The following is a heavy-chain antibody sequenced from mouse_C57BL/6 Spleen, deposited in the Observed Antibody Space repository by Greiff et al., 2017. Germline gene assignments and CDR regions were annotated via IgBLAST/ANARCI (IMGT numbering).Heavy chain of an antibody. V-gene: IGHV8-12*01. CDR1: GFSLSTSGMG. CDR2: SYWDDDK. CDR3: DRGNFDY. J-gene: IGHJ2*01. Sequence: QVTLKESGPGILQSSQTLSLTCSFSGFSLSTSGMGVIWLRQPSGMGLVWLAHSYWDDDKRYNPFRKSRLTITKDTSRNQVFLKITSVDTADTATYYCDRGNFDYWGKGTTLTVSS.